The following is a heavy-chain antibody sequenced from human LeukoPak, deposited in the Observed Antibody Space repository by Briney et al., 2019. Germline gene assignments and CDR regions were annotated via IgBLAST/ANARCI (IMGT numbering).Heavy chain of an antibody. D-gene: IGHD3-10*01. CDR3: ARRGPGGRAFDI. Sequence: SETLSLTCTVSGGSISSYYWGWIRQPPGKGLEWIGYIYYSGSTNYNPSLKSRVTISVDTSKNQFSLKLSSVTAADTAVYYCARRGPGGRAFDIWGQGTMVTVSS. J-gene: IGHJ3*02. CDR2: IYYSGST. V-gene: IGHV4-59*08. CDR1: GGSISSYY.